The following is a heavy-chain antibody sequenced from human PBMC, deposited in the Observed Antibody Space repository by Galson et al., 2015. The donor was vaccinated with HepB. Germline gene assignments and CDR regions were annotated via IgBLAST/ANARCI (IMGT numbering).Heavy chain of an antibody. Sequence: GLEWMGWISAYNGNTNYAQKLQGRVTMTTDTSTSTAYMELRSLRSDDTAVYYCARDPAPWGQGTLVTVSS. CDR2: ISAYNGNT. V-gene: IGHV1-18*01. CDR3: ARDPAP. J-gene: IGHJ5*02.